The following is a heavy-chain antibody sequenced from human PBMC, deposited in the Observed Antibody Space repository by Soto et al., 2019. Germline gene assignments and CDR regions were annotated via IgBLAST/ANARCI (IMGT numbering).Heavy chain of an antibody. V-gene: IGHV1-18*01. CDR3: ARVYYDILSGYYYYGMDV. CDR2: ISAYNGNT. CDR1: GYTFTSYG. D-gene: IGHD3-9*01. Sequence: ASLKVSCKASGYTFTSYGISWVRQAPGQGLEWMGWISAYNGNTNYAQKLQGRVTMTTDTSTSTAYMELRSLRSDDTAVYYCARVYYDILSGYYYYGMDVWGQGTTVTVSS. J-gene: IGHJ6*02.